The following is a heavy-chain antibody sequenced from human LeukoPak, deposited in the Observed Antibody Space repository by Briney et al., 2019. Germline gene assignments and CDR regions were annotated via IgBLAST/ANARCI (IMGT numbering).Heavy chain of an antibody. CDR2: SDPEDGAT. J-gene: IGHJ5*02. Sequence: KHWPQQPPPQVLHWIGRSDPEDGATIYAQKFQGRVTMTEDTSTDTAYMELSSLRSEDTAVYYCATGGSGSYHNWFDPWGQGTLVTVSS. V-gene: IGHV1-24*01. CDR3: ATGGSGSYHNWFDP. D-gene: IGHD1-26*01.